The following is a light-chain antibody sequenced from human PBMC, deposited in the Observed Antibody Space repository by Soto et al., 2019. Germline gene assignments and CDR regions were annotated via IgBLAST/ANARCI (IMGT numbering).Light chain of an antibody. CDR3: RQYRT. J-gene: IGKJ1*01. CDR2: GAS. CDR1: QSVSSN. V-gene: IGKV3-15*01. Sequence: EIVMTQSPATLSVSPGERATLSCRASQSVSSNLAWYQQKPGQAPRLLIYGASTRATGIPARFSGSGSGTEFTLTISSLQSEDFAVYYCRQYRTFGQGTKVEI.